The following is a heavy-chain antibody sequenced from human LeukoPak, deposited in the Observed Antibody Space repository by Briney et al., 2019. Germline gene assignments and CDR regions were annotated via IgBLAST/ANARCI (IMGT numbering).Heavy chain of an antibody. J-gene: IGHJ3*02. D-gene: IGHD4-17*01. CDR2: INPNSGGT. CDR1: GYTFTGYY. V-gene: IGHV1-2*02. CDR3: ARGLAATVTTPALGAFDI. Sequence: ASVKVSCKASGYTFTGYYMHWVRQAPGQGLEWMGWINPNSGGTNYAQKFQGRVTMTRDTSISTAYMELSRLRSDDTAVYYCARGLAATVTTPALGAFDIWGQGTMVTVSS.